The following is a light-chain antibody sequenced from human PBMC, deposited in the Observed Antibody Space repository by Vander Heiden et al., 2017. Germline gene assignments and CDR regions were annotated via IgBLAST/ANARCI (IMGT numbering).Light chain of an antibody. J-gene: IGKJ2*01. CDR2: DAS. CDR1: QSISSY. CDR3: QHRYSTPFT. Sequence: IQITQSPSSLSASVGDRVTITCRASQSISSYLNWYQQKPGKAPKLLIYDASSGQSGVPSRFSGSGSGTDFTLTISSRQPEDFATYYCQHRYSTPFTFGQGTKVXSK. V-gene: IGKV1-39*01.